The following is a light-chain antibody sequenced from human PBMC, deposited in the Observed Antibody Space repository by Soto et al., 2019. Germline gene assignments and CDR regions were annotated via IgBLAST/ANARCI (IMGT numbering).Light chain of an antibody. J-gene: IGLJ1*01. CDR2: DDN. V-gene: IGLV1-51*01. Sequence: QSVMTQPPSVSAAPGQKVTISCSGSSSNIGGNSVSWYQQLPGTAPKLLIYDDNKRPSGIPDRFSGSKSGTSATLGITGFQTGDEAEYYCATWDDSLNLLYVFGTGTKLTVL. CDR3: ATWDDSLNLLYV. CDR1: SSNIGGNS.